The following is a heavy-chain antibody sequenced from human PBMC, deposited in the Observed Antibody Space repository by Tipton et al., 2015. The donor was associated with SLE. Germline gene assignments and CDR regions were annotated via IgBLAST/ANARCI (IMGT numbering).Heavy chain of an antibody. CDR3: ARGTVAHDY. Sequence: TLSLTCTVSGGSISRYYWSWIRQPPGKGLEWIGYIYNSGSTYYNPSLKSRVTISVDTSKNQFSLKLSSVTAADTAVYYCARGTVAHDYWGQGTLVTVSS. D-gene: IGHD6-19*01. J-gene: IGHJ4*02. V-gene: IGHV4-59*12. CDR2: IYNSGST. CDR1: GGSISRYY.